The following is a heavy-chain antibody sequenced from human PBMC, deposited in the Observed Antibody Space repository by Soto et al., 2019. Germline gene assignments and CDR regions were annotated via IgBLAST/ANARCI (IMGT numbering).Heavy chain of an antibody. CDR2: INVGNGNT. CDR3: ARVPHNWNEGAFGI. D-gene: IGHD1-1*01. CDR1: GYTFTDYA. J-gene: IGHJ3*02. V-gene: IGHV1-3*01. Sequence: QVQFVQSGAEVKKPGASAKVSCKASGYTFTDYAIHWVRQAPGQSLEWMGWINVGNGNTKYSQKFQDRIAVTRDISATTAYMELSSLRAEDTAMYYCARVPHNWNEGAFGIWGQGRVVAVSS.